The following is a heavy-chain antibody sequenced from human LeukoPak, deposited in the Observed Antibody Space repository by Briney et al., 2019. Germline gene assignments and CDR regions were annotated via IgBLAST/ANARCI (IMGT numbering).Heavy chain of an antibody. CDR1: GYTFTGYY. J-gene: IGHJ4*02. D-gene: IGHD6-13*01. V-gene: IGHV1-2*02. CDR2: INPNSGGT. Sequence: ASVTVSFKASGYTFTGYYMHWVRQAPGQGLEWMGWINPNSGGTNYAQKFQGRVTMTRDTSISTAYMELSRLRSDDTAVYYCARGSSSWYLSSDYWGQGTLVTVSS. CDR3: ARGSSSWYLSSDY.